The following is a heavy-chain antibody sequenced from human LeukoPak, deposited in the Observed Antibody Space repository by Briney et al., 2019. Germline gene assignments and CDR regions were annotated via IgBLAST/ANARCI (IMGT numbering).Heavy chain of an antibody. D-gene: IGHD3-10*01. Sequence: PSETLSLTCTVSGGSISSYYWSWIRQPPGKGLEWIGYIYYSGSTNYNPSLKSRVTISVDTTKNQFSLKLSSVTAADTAVYYCARHSPLWFGELRDFDYWGQGTLVTVS. CDR2: IYYSGST. CDR3: ARHSPLWFGELRDFDY. V-gene: IGHV4-59*08. J-gene: IGHJ4*02. CDR1: GGSISSYY.